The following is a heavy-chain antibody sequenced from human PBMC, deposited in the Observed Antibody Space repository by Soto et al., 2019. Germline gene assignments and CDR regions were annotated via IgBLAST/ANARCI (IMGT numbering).Heavy chain of an antibody. V-gene: IGHV4-34*01. D-gene: IGHD3-22*01. CDR1: GGSFSGYY. Sequence: PSETLSLTCAVYGGSFSGYYWSWIRQPPGKGLEWIGEINHSGSTNYNPSLKSRVTISVDTSKNQFSLKLGSVTAADTAVYYCARGGYYDSSGYRKFDYWGQGTLVTVSS. CDR2: INHSGST. CDR3: ARGGYYDSSGYRKFDY. J-gene: IGHJ4*02.